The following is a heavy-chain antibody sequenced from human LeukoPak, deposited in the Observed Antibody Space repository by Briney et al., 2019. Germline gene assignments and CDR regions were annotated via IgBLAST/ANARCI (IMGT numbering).Heavy chain of an antibody. CDR2: ITGSSGDT. J-gene: IGHJ4*02. Sequence: GGSLRLSCAASGFSFSSYAMSWVRQAPGKGLEWVAGITGSSGDTWYADSVKGRFTISRDNSKNTLYMEMNSLRAEDTAVYHCAKGSRDYCTVTVCYPFDSWGQGTLVTVSS. CDR3: AKGSRDYCTVTVCYPFDS. V-gene: IGHV3-23*01. CDR1: GFSFSSYA. D-gene: IGHD2-8*02.